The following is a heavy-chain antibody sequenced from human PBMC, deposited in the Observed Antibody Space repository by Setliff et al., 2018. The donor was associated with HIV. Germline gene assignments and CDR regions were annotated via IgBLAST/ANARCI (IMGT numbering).Heavy chain of an antibody. CDR2: INPNSGGT. J-gene: IGHJ1*01. Sequence: ASVKVSCKASGYMFSGFHMHWVRQAAGQGLEWMGRINPNSGGTYYAQKFQGKVTMTRDTSISTAYMELSRLRSDDTAVYYCARDWAEDYYGSGSFQYWGQGTLVTVSS. V-gene: IGHV1-2*06. CDR3: ARDWAEDYYGSGSFQY. D-gene: IGHD3-10*01. CDR1: GYMFSGFH.